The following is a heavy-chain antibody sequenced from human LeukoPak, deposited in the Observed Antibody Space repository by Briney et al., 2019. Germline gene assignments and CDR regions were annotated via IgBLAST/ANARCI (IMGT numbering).Heavy chain of an antibody. CDR1: GGSISSDF. D-gene: IGHD2/OR15-2a*01. J-gene: IGHJ4*02. V-gene: IGHV4-4*07. Sequence: SETLSLTCTVSGGSISSDFWSWIRQPAGKGLEWIGRIYSSGNSNYNPSLKSRVTMSVDTSKNQFSLNLSSVTAADTAVYYCVTRRPSMAFGYWGQGTLVTVSS. CDR2: IYSSGNS. CDR3: VTRRPSMAFGY.